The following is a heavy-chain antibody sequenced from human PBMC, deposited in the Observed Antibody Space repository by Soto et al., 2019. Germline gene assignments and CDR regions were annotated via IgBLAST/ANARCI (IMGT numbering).Heavy chain of an antibody. CDR3: ARSTAHRYRYFDL. CDR2: IYYSGST. D-gene: IGHD4-17*01. V-gene: IGHV4-59*01. J-gene: IGHJ2*01. Sequence: SETLSLTCTVSGGSISSYYWSWIRQPPGKGLEWIGYIYYSGSTNYNPSLKSRVTISVDTSKNQLVLTMTNMDPVDTATYYCARSTAHRYRYFDLWGRGSLVPVSS. CDR1: GGSISSYY.